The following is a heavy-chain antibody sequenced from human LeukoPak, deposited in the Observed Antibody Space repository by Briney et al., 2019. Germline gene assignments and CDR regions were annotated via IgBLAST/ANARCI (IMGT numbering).Heavy chain of an antibody. J-gene: IGHJ4*02. V-gene: IGHV4-59*01. CDR3: ARDANLYYYDSSGYYWSYFDY. D-gene: IGHD3-22*01. Sequence: SETLSPTCTVSGGSISSYYWSWIRQPPGKGLEWIGYIYYSGSTNYNPSLKSRVTISVDTSKNQFSLKLSSVTAADTAVYYCARDANLYYYDSSGYYWSYFDYWGQGTLVTVSS. CDR1: GGSISSYY. CDR2: IYYSGST.